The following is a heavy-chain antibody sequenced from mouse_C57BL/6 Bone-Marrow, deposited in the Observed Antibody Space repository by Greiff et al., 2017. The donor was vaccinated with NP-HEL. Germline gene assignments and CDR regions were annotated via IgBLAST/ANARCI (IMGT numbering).Heavy chain of an antibody. V-gene: IGHV6-3*01. CDR2: IRVKSDNYAT. CDR1: GFTFSNYW. D-gene: IGHD2-5*01. Sequence: EVQRVESGGGWVQPGGSMKLSCVASGFTFSNYWMNWVRPSPEKGLEWVAQIRVKSDNYATHYAASVKGRFTISRDDSKSSVYLQMNKLRAEDTGSYNCTGSYSNTTTMDSWGQGTSVTPSS. J-gene: IGHJ4*01. CDR3: TGSYSNTTTMDS.